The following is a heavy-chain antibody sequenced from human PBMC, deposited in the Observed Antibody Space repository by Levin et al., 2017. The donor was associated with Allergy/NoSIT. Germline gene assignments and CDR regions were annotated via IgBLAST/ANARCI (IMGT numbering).Heavy chain of an antibody. V-gene: IGHV3-30*04. Sequence: PGGSLRLSCAASGFTFSSYAMHWVRQAPGKGLEWVAVISYDGSNKYYADSVKGRFTISRDNSKNTLYLQMNSLRAEDTAVYYCARGGGRNYYYYGMDVWGQGTTVTVSS. CDR2: ISYDGSNK. J-gene: IGHJ6*02. CDR3: ARGGGRNYYYYGMDV. CDR1: GFTFSSYA.